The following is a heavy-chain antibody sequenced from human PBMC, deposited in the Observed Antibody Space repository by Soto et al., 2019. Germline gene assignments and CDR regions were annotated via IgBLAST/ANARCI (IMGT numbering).Heavy chain of an antibody. Sequence: GASVKVSCKASGGTFSSYDINWVRQATGQGLEWMGWMNPNSGNTGYAQKFQGRVTMTRNTSISAAYMELSSLRSEDTAVYYCARERSSGWYVDYWGQGTLVTVSS. CDR1: GGTFSSYD. V-gene: IGHV1-8*02. D-gene: IGHD6-19*01. CDR2: MNPNSGNT. CDR3: ARERSSGWYVDY. J-gene: IGHJ4*02.